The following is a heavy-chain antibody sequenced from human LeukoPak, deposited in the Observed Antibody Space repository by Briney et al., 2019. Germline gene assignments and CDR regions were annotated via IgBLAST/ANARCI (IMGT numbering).Heavy chain of an antibody. CDR1: GCTFISYA. J-gene: IGHJ5*02. D-gene: IGHD3-22*01. Sequence: GASVKVSCKASGCTFISYAINWVRQAPGQGLEWMGWINTNTGNPTYAQGLTGRFVFSLDTSVSTAYLQISSLKAEDTAVYYCARDHYDSIEGFDPWGQGTLVTVSS. V-gene: IGHV7-4-1*02. CDR2: INTNTGNP. CDR3: ARDHYDSIEGFDP.